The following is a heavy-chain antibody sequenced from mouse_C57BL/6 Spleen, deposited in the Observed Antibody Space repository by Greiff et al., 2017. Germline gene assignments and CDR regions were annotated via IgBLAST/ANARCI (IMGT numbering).Heavy chain of an antibody. Sequence: QVQLQQPGAELVKPGASVKMSCKASGYTFTSYWITWVKQRPGQGLEWIGDIYPGSGSTNYNEKFKSKATLTVDTSSSTAYMQLSSLTSEDSAVYYCARWNHGYYYAMDYWGQGTSVTVSS. CDR1: GYTFTSYW. CDR2: IYPGSGST. V-gene: IGHV1-55*01. CDR3: ARWNHGYYYAMDY. J-gene: IGHJ4*01.